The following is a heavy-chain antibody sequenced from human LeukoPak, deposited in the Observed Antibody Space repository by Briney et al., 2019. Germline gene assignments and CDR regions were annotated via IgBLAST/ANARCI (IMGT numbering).Heavy chain of an antibody. CDR3: ARDRTRDQLLRSVDWFDP. D-gene: IGHD2-2*01. CDR2: ISAYIGNT. V-gene: IGHV1-18*01. Sequence: ASVRVSCKASGYTFTSYGISWVRQAPGQGLEWMGWISAYIGNTNYAQKLQGRVTMTTDTSTSTAYMELRSLRSDDTAVYYCARDRTRDQLLRSVDWFDPWGQGTLVTVSS. J-gene: IGHJ5*02. CDR1: GYTFTSYG.